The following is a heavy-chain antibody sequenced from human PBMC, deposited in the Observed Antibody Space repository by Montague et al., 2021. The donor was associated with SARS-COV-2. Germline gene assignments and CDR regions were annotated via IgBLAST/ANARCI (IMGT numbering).Heavy chain of an antibody. CDR2: ISSSSSTI. V-gene: IGHV3-48*04. Sequence: SLRLSCAASGFTLSSYSMNWVRQAPGKGLEWVSYISSSSSTIYYADSVKGRFTISRDNAKNSLYLQMNSLRAEDTAVYYCARDLRWGYYDILTGYYRPLDYWGQGTLVTVSS. D-gene: IGHD3-9*01. CDR1: GFTLSSYS. CDR3: ARDLRWGYYDILTGYYRPLDY. J-gene: IGHJ4*02.